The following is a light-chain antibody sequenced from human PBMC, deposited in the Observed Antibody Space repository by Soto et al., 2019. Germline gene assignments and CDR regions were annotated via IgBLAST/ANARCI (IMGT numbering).Light chain of an antibody. Sequence: QSALTQPASVSGSPGQSITISCTGTSSDVGGYNYVSWYQQYPGKAPKLMIYEVSNRPSGVSDRFSGSKSGNTASLTISGLQAEDEADYYCSSYTNTDTRVFGTGTKVTVL. V-gene: IGLV2-14*01. J-gene: IGLJ1*01. CDR1: SSDVGGYNY. CDR2: EVS. CDR3: SSYTNTDTRV.